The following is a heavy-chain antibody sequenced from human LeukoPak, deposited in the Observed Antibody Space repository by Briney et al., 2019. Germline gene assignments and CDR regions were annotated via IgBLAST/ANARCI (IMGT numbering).Heavy chain of an antibody. V-gene: IGHV1-18*01. J-gene: IGHJ6*03. D-gene: IGHD4-17*01. Sequence: GASVKVSCKASGYTFTSYGISWVQQAPGQGLEWMGWISAYNGNTNYAQKLQGRVTMTTDTSTSTAYMELRSLRSDDTAVYYCARSFYGDYYYYYYMDVWGKGTTVTVSS. CDR2: ISAYNGNT. CDR1: GYTFTSYG. CDR3: ARSFYGDYYYYYYMDV.